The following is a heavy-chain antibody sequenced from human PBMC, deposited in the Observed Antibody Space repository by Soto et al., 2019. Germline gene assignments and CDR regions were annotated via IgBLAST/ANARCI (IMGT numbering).Heavy chain of an antibody. V-gene: IGHV4-34*01. CDR3: ARGTLRSRLQQQQLEYAFDY. J-gene: IGHJ4*02. CDR1: GGSFSGYY. Sequence: SETLSLTCAVYGGSFSGYYWSWIRQPPGKGLEWIGEINHSGSTNYNPSLKSRVTISVDTSKNQFSLKLSSVTAADTAVYYCARGTLRSRLQQQQLEYAFDYWGQGTLVTVS. D-gene: IGHD6-13*01. CDR2: INHSGST.